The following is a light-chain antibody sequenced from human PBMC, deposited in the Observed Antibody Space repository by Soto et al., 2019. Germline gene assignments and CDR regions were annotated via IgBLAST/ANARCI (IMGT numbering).Light chain of an antibody. Sequence: EIVMTQSPATLSVSPGERATLSCRASQSVSSNLAWYQQKPGQAPRLLLYGASTRATGIPARFSGSGSGTEFTLTISSLQSEEFAVYYCQQYNNWLSTFGGGTKVEIK. CDR3: QQYNNWLST. CDR2: GAS. CDR1: QSVSSN. J-gene: IGKJ4*01. V-gene: IGKV3-15*01.